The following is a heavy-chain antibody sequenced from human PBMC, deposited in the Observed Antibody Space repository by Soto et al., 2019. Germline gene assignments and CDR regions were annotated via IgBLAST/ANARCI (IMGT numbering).Heavy chain of an antibody. CDR2: ISGSGGST. J-gene: IGHJ4*02. Sequence: PGGSLRLSCAASGFTFSSYAMSWVRQAPGKGLEWVSAISGSGGSTYYADSVKGRFTISRDNSKNTLYLQMNSLRAEDTAVYYCAKQRSTGAFTYYYDSSGYYPFDYWGQGTLVTVSS. CDR3: AKQRSTGAFTYYYDSSGYYPFDY. D-gene: IGHD3-22*01. CDR1: GFTFSSYA. V-gene: IGHV3-23*01.